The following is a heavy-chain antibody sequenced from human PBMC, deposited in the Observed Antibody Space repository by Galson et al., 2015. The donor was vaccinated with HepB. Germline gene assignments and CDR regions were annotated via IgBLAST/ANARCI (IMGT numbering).Heavy chain of an antibody. V-gene: IGHV3-30-3*01. D-gene: IGHD3-22*01. Sequence: SLRLSCAASGFTFSSYAMHWVRQAPGKGLEWVAVISYDGSNKYYADSVKGRFTISRDNSKNTLYLQMNSLRAEDTAVYYCAREWLGYWGQGTLVTVSS. J-gene: IGHJ4*02. CDR2: ISYDGSNK. CDR3: AREWLGY. CDR1: GFTFSSYA.